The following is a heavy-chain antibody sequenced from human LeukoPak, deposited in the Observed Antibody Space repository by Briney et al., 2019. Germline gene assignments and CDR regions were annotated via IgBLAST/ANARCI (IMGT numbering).Heavy chain of an antibody. V-gene: IGHV4-59*01. D-gene: IGHD2-21*02. CDR1: GGSISGYY. CDR2: IYYSGST. Sequence: SETLSLTCTVPGGSISGYYCRWIRHLPAKGLEWIGNIYYSGSTNYNPSLKSRVTISVDTSKNQFSLKLSSVTAADTAVYYCARAPVSAVTATYYMDVWGKGTTVTVSS. CDR3: ARAPVSAVTATYYMDV. J-gene: IGHJ6*03.